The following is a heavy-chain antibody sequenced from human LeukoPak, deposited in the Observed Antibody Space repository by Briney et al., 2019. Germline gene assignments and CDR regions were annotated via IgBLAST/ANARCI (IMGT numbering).Heavy chain of an antibody. Sequence: GASVKVSCKASGYTFTSYDINWVRQAAGQGLEWMGWMNPNSGSTAYAQKFQGWVTMTRDTSISTAYMELSRLRSDDTAVYYCARGGPIYVGSLDYWGQGTLVTVSS. CDR3: ARGGPIYVGSLDY. CDR1: GYTFTSYD. D-gene: IGHD1-26*01. CDR2: MNPNSGST. J-gene: IGHJ4*02. V-gene: IGHV1-2*04.